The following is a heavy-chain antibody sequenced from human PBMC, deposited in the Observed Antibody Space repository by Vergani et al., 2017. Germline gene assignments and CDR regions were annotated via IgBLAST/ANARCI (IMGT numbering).Heavy chain of an antibody. V-gene: IGHV1-18*04. CDR1: GYTFTSYG. D-gene: IGHD3-22*01. J-gene: IGHJ4*02. CDR3: ARVSSGYYVTFFDY. CDR2: ISAYNGNT. Sequence: QVQLVQSGAEVKKPGASVKVSCTASGYTFTSYGISWVRQAPGQGLEWMGWISAYNGNTNYAQKLEGRVTMTTDTSTNTAYMELRSLSSDDTAVYYCARVSSGYYVTFFDYWGQGTLVTVSS.